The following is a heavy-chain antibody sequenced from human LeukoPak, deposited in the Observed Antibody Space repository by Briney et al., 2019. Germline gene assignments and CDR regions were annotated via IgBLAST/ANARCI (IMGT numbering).Heavy chain of an antibody. CDR3: ARTTFGVIHLMDV. Sequence: SQTLSLTCTVSGGSISNYYWSWIRQPPGKGLEWIGYIYYIGSTKYSPSLESRVTISVDTSKNQVSLKVSSVTAADTAVYYCARTTFGVIHLMDVWGKGTTVIVSS. CDR2: IYYIGST. V-gene: IGHV4-59*01. J-gene: IGHJ6*04. CDR1: GGSISNYY. D-gene: IGHD3-3*01.